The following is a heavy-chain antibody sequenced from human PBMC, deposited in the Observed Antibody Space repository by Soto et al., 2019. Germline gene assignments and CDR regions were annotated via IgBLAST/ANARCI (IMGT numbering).Heavy chain of an antibody. V-gene: IGHV3-9*01. Sequence: RSLRLSCAASGVPFADDAMHWVRLPPTEGLEWVSAIDWNSGNIGYADAVKGRFTSSRDNAKNSIYLQMNTLSNDDTALYYCAKGGLYTGGRLSPPEGYVWGEGTTVTV. CDR1: GVPFADDA. J-gene: IGHJ6*02. CDR2: IDWNSGNI. D-gene: IGHD2-8*02. CDR3: AKGGLYTGGRLSPPEGYV.